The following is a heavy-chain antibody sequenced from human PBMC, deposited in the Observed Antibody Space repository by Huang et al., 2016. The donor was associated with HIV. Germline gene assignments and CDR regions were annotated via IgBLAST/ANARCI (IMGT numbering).Heavy chain of an antibody. CDR1: GFTFSSYG. V-gene: IGHV3-30*02. Sequence: QVQLVESGGGVVQPGGSLRLSCAASGFTFSSYGMHWVRQAPGKGLEVVAFIRYDGSNKDYGDAGRGRFTISRDNSKNTLYLQMNSLRAEDTAVYYCAKGSMANAFDIWGQGTMVTVSS. CDR3: AKGSMANAFDI. J-gene: IGHJ3*02. D-gene: IGHD3-10*01. CDR2: IRYDGSNK.